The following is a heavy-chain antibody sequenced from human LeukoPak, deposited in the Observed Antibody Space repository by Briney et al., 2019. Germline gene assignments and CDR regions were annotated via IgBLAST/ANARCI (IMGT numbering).Heavy chain of an antibody. CDR3: ARHGADTVTTPAYYYYYYGMDV. Sequence: GESLKISFKGSGYSFTSYWIGWGRPRPGKGVEWMGIIYPGESDTRYSPSFQGQVTISAANSITTAYLQWSSLKASDTAMYYCARHGADTVTTPAYYYYYYGMDVWGQGTTVTVSS. J-gene: IGHJ6*02. CDR2: IYPGESDT. CDR1: GYSFTSYW. V-gene: IGHV5-51*01. D-gene: IGHD4-11*01.